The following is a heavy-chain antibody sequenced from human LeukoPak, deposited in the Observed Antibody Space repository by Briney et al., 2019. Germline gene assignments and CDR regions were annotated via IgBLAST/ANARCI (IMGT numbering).Heavy chain of an antibody. V-gene: IGHV4-59*01. D-gene: IGHD3-10*01. Sequence: SETLSLTCTVSGGSISSYYWSWIRQPPGKGLEWIGYIYYSGSTNYNPPLKSRVTISVDTSKNQFSLKLSSVTAADTAVYYCARQYGSGVARRLDPWGQGTLVTVSS. CDR2: IYYSGST. J-gene: IGHJ5*02. CDR1: GGSISSYY. CDR3: ARQYGSGVARRLDP.